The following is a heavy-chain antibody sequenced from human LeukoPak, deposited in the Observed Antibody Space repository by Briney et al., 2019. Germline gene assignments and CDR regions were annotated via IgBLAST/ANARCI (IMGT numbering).Heavy chain of an antibody. J-gene: IGHJ4*02. Sequence: SETLSLTCTVSGGSISSYHWSWIRQPPGKGREWIGYIYYSGSTNYNPSLKSRVTISVDTSKNQFSLKLSSVTAADTAIYYCARPHSSSWSYFDYWGQGTLVTVSS. CDR2: IYYSGST. V-gene: IGHV4-59*08. CDR3: ARPHSSSWSYFDY. CDR1: GGSISSYH. D-gene: IGHD6-13*01.